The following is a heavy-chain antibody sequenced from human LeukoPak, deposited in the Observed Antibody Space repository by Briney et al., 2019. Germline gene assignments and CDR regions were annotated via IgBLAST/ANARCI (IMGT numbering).Heavy chain of an antibody. CDR3: TRSLDY. CDR2: IKPDGSEI. D-gene: IGHD2-15*01. CDR1: GLTFSDYW. V-gene: IGHV3-7*02. Sequence: GGSLRLSCAASGLTFSDYWMDWVRQTPGKGLEWVANIKPDGSEIYYVDSVKGRFTISRDDAKNSLYLQMNSLRAEDTAVYYCTRSLDYWGQGTLVTVSS. J-gene: IGHJ4*02.